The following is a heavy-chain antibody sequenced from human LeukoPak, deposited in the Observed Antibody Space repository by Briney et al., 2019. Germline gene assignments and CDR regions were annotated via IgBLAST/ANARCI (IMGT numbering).Heavy chain of an antibody. CDR2: IRGSGGST. CDR1: GFTFSSYA. D-gene: IGHD6-19*01. J-gene: IGHJ4*02. Sequence: GGSLRLSCAASGFTFSSYAMSWVRQAPGKGLEWVSAIRGSGGSTYYADSVKGRFTISRDNSKNTLYLQMNSLRAEDTAVYYCAKDGAVAGSGPYYFDYWGQGTLVTVSS. CDR3: AKDGAVAGSGPYYFDY. V-gene: IGHV3-23*01.